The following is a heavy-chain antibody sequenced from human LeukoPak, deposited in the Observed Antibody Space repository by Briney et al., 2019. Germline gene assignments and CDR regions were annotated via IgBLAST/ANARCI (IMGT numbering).Heavy chain of an antibody. CDR2: ISGNGGST. J-gene: IGHJ4*02. CDR3: AKSSVVSKRVDS. CDR1: GFTFSSSA. Sequence: GGSLRLSCAASGFTFSSSAMSWVRQAPGKGLEWVSSISGNGGSTYYADSVKGRFTISRDNSKNTLFLQMNSLRAEDTAVYYCAKSSVVSKRVDSWGQGTPGTVSS. V-gene: IGHV3-23*01. D-gene: IGHD2-2*01.